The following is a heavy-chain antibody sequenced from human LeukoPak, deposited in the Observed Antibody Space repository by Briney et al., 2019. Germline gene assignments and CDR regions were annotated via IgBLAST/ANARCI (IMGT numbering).Heavy chain of an antibody. CDR2: IYYSGST. Sequence: PSETLSLTCTVSGGSISSYYWSWIRQPPGQGLEWIGYIYYSGSTNYNPSLKSRVTISVDTSKNQFSLKLSSVTAADTAVYYCARGDSGYYFDYWGQGTLVTVSS. V-gene: IGHV4-59*01. CDR1: GGSISSYY. D-gene: IGHD3-22*01. CDR3: ARGDSGYYFDY. J-gene: IGHJ4*02.